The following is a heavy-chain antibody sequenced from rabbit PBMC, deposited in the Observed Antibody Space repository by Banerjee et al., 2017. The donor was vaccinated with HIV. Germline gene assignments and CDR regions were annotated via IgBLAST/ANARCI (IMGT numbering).Heavy chain of an antibody. Sequence: QSLEESGGDLVKHGATLTLTSTDSGFSFSASDYNCCVRQAPGKGLEWISCIAGSSSGITYSATWAKGRFTISKTSSTTVTLQMTSLTAADTATYFCARDLDGVIGWNFGWWGPGTLVTVS. CDR3: ARDLDGVIGWNFGW. V-gene: IGHV1S40*01. CDR2: IAGSSSGIT. J-gene: IGHJ6*01. D-gene: IGHD4-1*01. CDR1: GFSFSASDY.